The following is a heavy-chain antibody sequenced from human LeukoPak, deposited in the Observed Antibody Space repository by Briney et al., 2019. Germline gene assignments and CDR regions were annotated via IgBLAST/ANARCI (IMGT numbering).Heavy chain of an antibody. J-gene: IGHJ4*02. CDR2: ISAYNGNT. CDR1: GYTFTSYD. V-gene: IGHV1-18*01. CDR3: ARDPYDYVWGSYRQPSDY. D-gene: IGHD3-16*02. Sequence: ASVNVSCKASGYTFTSYDINWVRQATGQGLEWMGWISAYNGNTNYAQKLQGRVTMTTDTSTSTAYMELRSLRSDDTAVYYCARDPYDYVWGSYRQPSDYWGQGTLVTVSS.